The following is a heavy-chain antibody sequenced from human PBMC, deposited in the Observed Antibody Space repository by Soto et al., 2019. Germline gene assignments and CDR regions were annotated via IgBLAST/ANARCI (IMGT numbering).Heavy chain of an antibody. CDR3: GRDYQMIQMWSPIDF. CDR2: ISSDGVHK. Sequence: GGSLRLSCAVSGFTFSDYSMHWVRQAPGKGLEWVAVISSDGVHKYYADSLQGRFSISRDNAYDTVFLQMNSLRVDDTAVYCCGRDYQMIQMWSPIDFWGLGTRVTVSS. V-gene: IGHV3-30-3*01. CDR1: GFTFSDYS. J-gene: IGHJ4*02. D-gene: IGHD5-18*01.